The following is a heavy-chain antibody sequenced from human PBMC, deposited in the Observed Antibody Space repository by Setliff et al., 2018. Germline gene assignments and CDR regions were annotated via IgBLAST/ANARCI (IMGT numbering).Heavy chain of an antibody. D-gene: IGHD2-2*01. CDR1: GYSISSSYY. Sequence: SETLSLTCGVSGYSISSSYYWGWIRQTPGKGLEWIGTVYDSGTTYYNPSLKSRITIFVDTSKNQFSLNLNSVTAADTGVYYCASCRYQVPYDYWGQGILVNVSS. CDR2: VYDSGTT. V-gene: IGHV4-38-2*01. CDR3: ASCRYQVPYDY. J-gene: IGHJ4*02.